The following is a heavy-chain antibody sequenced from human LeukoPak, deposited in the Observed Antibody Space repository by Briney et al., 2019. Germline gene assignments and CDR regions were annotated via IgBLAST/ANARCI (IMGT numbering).Heavy chain of an antibody. CDR3: ARTTTVVTPRAFDI. Sequence: GESLKISCKGSGYSFTTYWIGWVRQMPGRGLEWMGIIYPGDSDTRYSPSFQGQVTMSADKSISTAYLQWSSLKASDTAMYYCARTTTVVTPRAFDIWGQGTMVTVSS. CDR2: IYPGDSDT. D-gene: IGHD4-23*01. J-gene: IGHJ3*02. V-gene: IGHV5-51*01. CDR1: GYSFTTYW.